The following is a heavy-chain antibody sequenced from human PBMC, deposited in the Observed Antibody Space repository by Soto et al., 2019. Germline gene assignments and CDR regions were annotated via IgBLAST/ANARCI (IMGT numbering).Heavy chain of an antibody. V-gene: IGHV4-39*01. Sequence: SGPTLVNPTQTLTLTCTFSGFSLSTSGVGVGWIRQPPGKGLEWIGNIYYSGSTYYNPSLKSRVTISVDTSKNQFPLKLSSVTAADTAVYYCMLGSGWKDFDYWGQGTLVTVSS. D-gene: IGHD3-22*01. CDR2: IYYSGST. J-gene: IGHJ4*02. CDR3: MLGSGWKDFDY. CDR1: GFSLSTSGVG.